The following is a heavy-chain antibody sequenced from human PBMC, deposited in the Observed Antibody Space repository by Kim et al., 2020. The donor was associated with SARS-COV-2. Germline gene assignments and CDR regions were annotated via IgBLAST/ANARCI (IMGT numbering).Heavy chain of an antibody. D-gene: IGHD3-10*01. CDR1: GGSVSSGSYY. V-gene: IGHV4-61*01. J-gene: IGHJ6*02. CDR2: IYYSGST. CDR3: ARDGGFMVRGVLPNYGMDV. Sequence: SETLSLTCTVSGGSVSSGSYYWSWIRQPPGKGLEWIGYIYYSGSTNYNPSLKSRVTISVDTSKNQFSLKLSSVTAADTAVYYCARDGGFMVRGVLPNYGMDVWGQGTTVTVSS.